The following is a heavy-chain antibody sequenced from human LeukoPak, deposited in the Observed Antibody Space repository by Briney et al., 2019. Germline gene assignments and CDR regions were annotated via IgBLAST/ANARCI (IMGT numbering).Heavy chain of an antibody. V-gene: IGHV1-69*04. Sequence: SVKVSCKASGGTFSSYAISWVRQAPGQGLEWMGRIIPILGIANYAQKFQGRVTITADKSTSTAYMELSSLRSEDTAVYYCARDPWGGTLLYYYDSSGSAPPDYWGQGTLVTVSS. D-gene: IGHD3-22*01. CDR3: ARDPWGGTLLYYYDSSGSAPPDY. CDR2: IIPILGIA. J-gene: IGHJ4*02. CDR1: GGTFSSYA.